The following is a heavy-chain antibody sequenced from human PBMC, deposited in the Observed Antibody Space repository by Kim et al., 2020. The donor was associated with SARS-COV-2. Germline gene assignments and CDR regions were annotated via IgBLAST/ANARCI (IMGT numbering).Heavy chain of an antibody. CDR3: TSPGIAAATFDY. V-gene: IGHV3-15*01. D-gene: IGHD6-13*01. Sequence: GGSLRLSCVASGFTFTNAWMTWVRQAPGKGLEWVGLIKSKTDGGTTDYAAPVRDRFTISRDDSKNTLYLQMNGLETEDTAVYYCTSPGIAAATFDYWGQGTLVTVSS. J-gene: IGHJ4*02. CDR1: GFTFTNAW. CDR2: IKSKTDGGTT.